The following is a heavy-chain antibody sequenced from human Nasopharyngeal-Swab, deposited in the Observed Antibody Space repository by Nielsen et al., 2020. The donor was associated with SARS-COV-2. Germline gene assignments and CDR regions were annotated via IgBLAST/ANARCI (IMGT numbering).Heavy chain of an antibody. CDR3: AKDLGIAVAGTGHDL. Sequence: SLKISCAASGFSFSDYAMHWVRPAPGKGLEWVSGISWNSGRIGYADSVKGRFTISRDNAKNSLFLQMNSLRAEDTALYYCAKDLGIAVAGTGHDLWGQGTLVTVSS. CDR1: GFSFSDYA. J-gene: IGHJ5*02. CDR2: ISWNSGRI. D-gene: IGHD6-19*01. V-gene: IGHV3-9*01.